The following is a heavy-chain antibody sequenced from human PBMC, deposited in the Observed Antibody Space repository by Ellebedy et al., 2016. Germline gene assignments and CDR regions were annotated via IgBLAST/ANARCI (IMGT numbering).Heavy chain of an antibody. J-gene: IGHJ5*02. CDR2: INSDGSST. D-gene: IGHD1-26*01. Sequence: GESLKISXAASGFTFSSYWMHWVRQAPGKGLVWVSRINSDGSSTSYADSVKGRFTISRDNTKNSLYLQMNSLRAEDTAFYYCAKDLSYSASYFDPWGQGTLVTVSS. V-gene: IGHV3-74*01. CDR3: AKDLSYSASYFDP. CDR1: GFTFSSYW.